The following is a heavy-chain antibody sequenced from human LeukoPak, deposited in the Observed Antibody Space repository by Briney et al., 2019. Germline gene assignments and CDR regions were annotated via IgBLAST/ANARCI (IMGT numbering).Heavy chain of an antibody. V-gene: IGHV3-74*01. D-gene: IGHD1-26*01. Sequence: GGSLRLSCVASGFTFSNDWMHWVRQAPGKGLVWVSRLYSEGGRTYYADPVKGRFTISRDNAKNTLYLQVNSLRAEDTAVYYCAKGGKWDVTPFDYWGQGTLVTVSS. CDR3: AKGGKWDVTPFDY. J-gene: IGHJ4*02. CDR2: LYSEGGRT. CDR1: GFTFSNDW.